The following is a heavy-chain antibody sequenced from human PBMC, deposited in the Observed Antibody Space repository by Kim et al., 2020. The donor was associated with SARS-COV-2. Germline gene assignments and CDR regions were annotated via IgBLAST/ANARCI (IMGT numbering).Heavy chain of an antibody. CDR3: AKRMAVSAAMGRGAFDI. D-gene: IGHD2-2*01. J-gene: IGHJ3*02. V-gene: IGHV3-23*01. Sequence: VKGRFTNSRDNSKNTLSLQMNSLRAEDTALYYCAKRMAVSAAMGRGAFDIWGQGTMVTVFS.